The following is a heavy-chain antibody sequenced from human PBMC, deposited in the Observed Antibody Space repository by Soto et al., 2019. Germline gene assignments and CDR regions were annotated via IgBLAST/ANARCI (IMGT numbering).Heavy chain of an antibody. V-gene: IGHV1-2*02. Sequence: SLKVFCNPSGYTFADLDIHWVRQAPVQGLEWMGWVDPNSGGTKQTQKFQGRLTMTRDTSTGAVYMELYSLRSDDTSVYYCARENYGPLDYWGQGTLVTVSS. CDR2: VDPNSGGT. CDR3: ARENYGPLDY. J-gene: IGHJ4*02. D-gene: IGHD3-10*01. CDR1: GYTFADLD.